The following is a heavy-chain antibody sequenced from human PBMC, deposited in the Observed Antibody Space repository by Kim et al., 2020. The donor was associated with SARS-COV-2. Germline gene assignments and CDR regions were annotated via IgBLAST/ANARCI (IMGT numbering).Heavy chain of an antibody. V-gene: IGHV3-48*03. Sequence: GGSLRLSCAASGFTFSSYEMNWVRQAPGKGLEWVSSISSSGSTIYYADSVKGRFTISRDNAKNSLYLQMNSLRAEETAAYYCARSVNYGDDYCGPGTLVT. CDR2: ISSSGSTI. CDR3: ARSVNYGDDY. CDR1: GFTFSSYE. D-gene: IGHD4-17*01. J-gene: IGHJ4*02.